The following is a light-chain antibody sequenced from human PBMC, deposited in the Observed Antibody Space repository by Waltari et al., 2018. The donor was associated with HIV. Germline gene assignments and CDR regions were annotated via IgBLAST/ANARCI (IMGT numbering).Light chain of an antibody. CDR2: WAS. J-gene: IGKJ2*01. CDR1: QSVLYSSNNKNY. V-gene: IGKV4-1*01. Sequence: DIVMTQSPDSLAVSLGERATINCKSSQSVLYSSNNKNYLAWYQQKPGLPPKLLIYWASTRESGVPDRFSGSGSGTDFTLTISSLQAEDVAVYYCQEYYGTPYTFGQGTKLEIK. CDR3: QEYYGTPYT.